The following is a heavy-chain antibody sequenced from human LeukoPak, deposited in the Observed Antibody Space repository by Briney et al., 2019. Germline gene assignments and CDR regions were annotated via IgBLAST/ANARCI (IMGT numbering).Heavy chain of an antibody. J-gene: IGHJ4*02. D-gene: IGHD6-6*01. CDR3: ARGRMGSSSDWWYFDY. CDR2: INWNGGST. Sequence: TGGSLRLSCAASGYTFDDYGMSWVRQAPGKGLEWVSGINWNGGSTGYADSVKGRFTISRDNAKNSLYLQMDSLRAEDTALYYCARGRMGSSSDWWYFDYWGQGTLVTVSS. V-gene: IGHV3-20*04. CDR1: GYTFDDYG.